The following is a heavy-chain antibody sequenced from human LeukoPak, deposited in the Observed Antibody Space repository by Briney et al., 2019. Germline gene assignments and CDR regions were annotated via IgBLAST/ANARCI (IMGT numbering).Heavy chain of an antibody. V-gene: IGHV3-21*01. J-gene: IGHJ4*02. CDR2: ISSSSSYI. CDR1: GFTFSSYS. D-gene: IGHD3-3*01. Sequence: GGSLRLSCAASGFTFSSYSMNWVRQAPGKGLEWVSSISSSSSYIYYADSVKGRFTISRDNAKNSLYLQMNSLRAEDTAVYYCASHRITIFGVVDSFDYWGQGTLVTVSS. CDR3: ASHRITIFGVVDSFDY.